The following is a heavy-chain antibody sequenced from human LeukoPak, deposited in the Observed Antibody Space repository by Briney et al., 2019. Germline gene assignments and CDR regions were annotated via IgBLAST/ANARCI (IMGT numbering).Heavy chain of an antibody. D-gene: IGHD1-26*01. CDR3: ARGRVGATFGY. Sequence: PSETLSLTCAVYGGSFSGYYWSWIRQPPGKVLEWIGEINHSGSTNYNPSLKSRVTISVDTSKNQFSLKLSSVTAADTAVYYCARGRVGATFGYWGQGTLVTVSS. J-gene: IGHJ4*02. CDR2: INHSGST. CDR1: GGSFSGYY. V-gene: IGHV4-34*01.